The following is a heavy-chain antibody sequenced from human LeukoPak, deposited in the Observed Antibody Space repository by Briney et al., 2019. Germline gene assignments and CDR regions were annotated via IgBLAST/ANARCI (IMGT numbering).Heavy chain of an antibody. CDR1: GFTFSGSA. D-gene: IGHD2-15*01. Sequence: GGSLKLSCVASGFTFSGSAVHGARQSSGEGLEWVGHIYKKDNLYATAYAESVKGRFTISRDDSKDTAFLHIDSLKTEDTALYYCTRDRGTYNWFDPWGQGTLVTVSS. J-gene: IGHJ5*02. V-gene: IGHV3-73*01. CDR3: TRDRGTYNWFDP. CDR2: IYKKDNLYAT.